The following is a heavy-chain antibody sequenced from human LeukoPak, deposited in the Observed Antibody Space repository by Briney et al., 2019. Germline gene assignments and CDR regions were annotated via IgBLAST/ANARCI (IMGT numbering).Heavy chain of an antibody. V-gene: IGHV4-31*11. Sequence: SETLSLTCAVYGGSFSGYYWSWIRQHPGKGLEWIGYIYYSGSTYYNPSLKSRVTISVDTSKNQFSLKLSSVTAADTAVYYCARYRSGSYYAKYYFDYWGQGTLVTVSS. CDR1: GGSFSGYY. J-gene: IGHJ4*02. CDR2: IYYSGST. D-gene: IGHD3-10*01. CDR3: ARYRSGSYYAKYYFDY.